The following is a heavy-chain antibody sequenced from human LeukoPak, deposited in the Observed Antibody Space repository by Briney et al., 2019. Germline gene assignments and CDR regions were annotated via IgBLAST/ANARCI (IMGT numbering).Heavy chain of an antibody. J-gene: IGHJ3*02. CDR2: ISYDGSNK. CDR1: GFTFSSYG. V-gene: IGHV3-30*18. D-gene: IGHD6-19*01. Sequence: PGRSLRLSCAASGFTFSSYGMHWVRQAPGKGLEWVAVISYDGSNKYYADSVKGRFTISRDNSKNTLYLQMNSLRAEDTAVYYCAKDRPPGSSGWEGAFDIWGQGTMVTVSS. CDR3: AKDRPPGSSGWEGAFDI.